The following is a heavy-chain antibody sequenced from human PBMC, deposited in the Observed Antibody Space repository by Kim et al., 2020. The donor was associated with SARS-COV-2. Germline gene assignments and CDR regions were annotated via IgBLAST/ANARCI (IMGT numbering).Heavy chain of an antibody. V-gene: IGHV3-64*01. Sequence: GSTDYVNSGKGRFTISRDNSRNTLYLQMGSLRAEDMAVYYCARPNGGYDYWGQGTLVTVSS. D-gene: IGHD5-12*01. CDR3: ARPNGGYDY. CDR2: GST. J-gene: IGHJ4*02.